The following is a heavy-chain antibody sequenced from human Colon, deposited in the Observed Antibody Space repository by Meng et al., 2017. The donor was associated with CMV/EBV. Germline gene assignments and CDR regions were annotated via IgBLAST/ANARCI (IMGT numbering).Heavy chain of an antibody. V-gene: IGHV4-4*02. CDR1: FSSDTG. J-gene: IGHJ5*02. D-gene: IGHD6-13*01. Sequence: FSSDTGFSLVRQAPRRGLEWIGKVLQKGSTNDNASLRSRFTMSLDNSRTKFCHKLTSVTAADMAGYYCEREGGESGAAAGGDNWFDRWGQGTLVTVSS. CDR3: EREGGESGAAAGGDNWFDR. CDR2: VLQKGST.